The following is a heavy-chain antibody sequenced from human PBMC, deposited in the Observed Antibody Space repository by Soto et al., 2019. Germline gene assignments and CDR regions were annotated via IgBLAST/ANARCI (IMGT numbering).Heavy chain of an antibody. Sequence: PSETLSLTCTVSVDSINSRIYYLGWIRQPPGKGLEWIGSIYSTGSTYYYPSLKSRVTISVDTSKNQFPLTLSSVTAADTAVFYCARHTVTTPFDYWGQGYQVTVYS. V-gene: IGHV4-39*01. CDR3: ARHTVTTPFDY. CDR1: VDSINSRIYY. J-gene: IGHJ4*02. D-gene: IGHD4-17*01. CDR2: IYSTGST.